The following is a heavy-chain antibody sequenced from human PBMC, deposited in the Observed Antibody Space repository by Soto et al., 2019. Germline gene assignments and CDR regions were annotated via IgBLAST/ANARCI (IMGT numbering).Heavy chain of an antibody. CDR1: GYSFTIYW. Sequence: GEPLKISGNGSGYSFTIYWIGLVLQMLGKGLEWMRIIYPSDSDSVYSPSFQCQVTISADKSISTAHMQWSSLQASETAMYYCPRYCTGGSCYRPLGFDPWGQGTMVIFSS. D-gene: IGHD2-15*01. CDR3: PRYCTGGSCYRPLGFDP. V-gene: IGHV5-51*01. CDR2: IYPSDSDS. J-gene: IGHJ5*02.